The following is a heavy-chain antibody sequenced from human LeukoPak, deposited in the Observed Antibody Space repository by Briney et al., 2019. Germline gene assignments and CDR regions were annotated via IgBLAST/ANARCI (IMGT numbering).Heavy chain of an antibody. D-gene: IGHD6-25*01. CDR3: VCAAGYYYYGMDV. V-gene: IGHV4-39*01. Sequence: PSETLSLTCTVSGGSISSSSYYWGWTRQPPGKGLEWIGSIYYSGSTYYNPSLKSRVTISVDTSKNQFSLKLSSVTAADTAVYYCVCAAGYYYYGMDVWGQGTTVTVSS. CDR1: GGSISSSSYY. CDR2: IYYSGST. J-gene: IGHJ6*02.